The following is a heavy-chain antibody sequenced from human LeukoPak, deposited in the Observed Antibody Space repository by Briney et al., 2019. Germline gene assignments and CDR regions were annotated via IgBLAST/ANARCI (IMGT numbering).Heavy chain of an antibody. Sequence: PGGSLRLSCAASGFTLTSHAMSWVRQAPGKGLEWVSAISGSGGSTYYADSVKGRFTISRDNSKNTLYLQMNSLRAEDTAVYYCAKDRSSYGPPAAYYGMDVWGQGTTVTVS. J-gene: IGHJ6*02. V-gene: IGHV3-23*01. CDR1: GFTLTSHA. CDR2: ISGSGGST. D-gene: IGHD5-18*01. CDR3: AKDRSSYGPPAAYYGMDV.